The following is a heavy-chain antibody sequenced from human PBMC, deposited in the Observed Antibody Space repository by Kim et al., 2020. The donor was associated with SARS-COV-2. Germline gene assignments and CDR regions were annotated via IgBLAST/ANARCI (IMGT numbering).Heavy chain of an antibody. J-gene: IGHJ6*02. CDR1: GFTFGDYA. Sequence: GGSLRLSCTASGFTFGDYAMSWFRQAPGKGLEWVGFIRSKAYGGTTEYAASVKGRFTISRDDSKSIAYLQMNSLKTEDTAVYYCTRLDDYGDYPYYYYGMDVWGQGNTVTVSS. CDR3: TRLDDYGDYPYYYYGMDV. V-gene: IGHV3-49*03. CDR2: IRSKAYGGTT. D-gene: IGHD4-17*01.